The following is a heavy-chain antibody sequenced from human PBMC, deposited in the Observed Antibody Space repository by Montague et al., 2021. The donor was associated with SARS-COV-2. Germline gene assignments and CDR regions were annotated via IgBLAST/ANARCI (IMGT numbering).Heavy chain of an antibody. V-gene: IGHV3-48*04. CDR1: GFTFSSYS. Sequence: SLRLSCAASGFTFSSYSVNWVRQAPRKGLEWISYISSSTNIIYYADSVMGRFTISRDNARNSLYLQMNSLRVDDTAVYYCAKDLVLRAARPDALDVWGQGTVVTVSS. CDR3: AKDLVLRAARPDALDV. D-gene: IGHD6-6*01. CDR2: ISSSTNII. J-gene: IGHJ3*01.